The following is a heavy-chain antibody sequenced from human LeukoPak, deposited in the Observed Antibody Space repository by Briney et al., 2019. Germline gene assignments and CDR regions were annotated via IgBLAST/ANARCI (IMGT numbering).Heavy chain of an antibody. CDR2: ISAYNGNT. CDR3: ARVPLTYYYDSSGYPSFDY. D-gene: IGHD3-22*01. Sequence: ASVKVSCTASGYTFTSYGISWVRQAPGQGLEWMGWISAYNGNTNYAQKLQGRVTMTTDTSTSTAYMELRSLRSDDTAVYYCARVPLTYYYDSSGYPSFDYWGQGTLVTVSS. CDR1: GYTFTSYG. V-gene: IGHV1-18*01. J-gene: IGHJ4*02.